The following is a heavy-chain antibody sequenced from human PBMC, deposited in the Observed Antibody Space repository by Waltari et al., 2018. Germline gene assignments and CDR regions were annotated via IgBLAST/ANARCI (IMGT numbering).Heavy chain of an antibody. CDR3: ARQYRVKYFDL. CDR1: GGSISSSSYY. J-gene: IGHJ2*01. CDR2: IYYSGST. V-gene: IGHV4-39*01. Sequence: QLQLQESGPGPVKPSETLSLTCTVSGGSISSSSYYWGWIRQPPGKGLEWIGSIYYSGSTYYNPSLKSRVTISVDTSKNQFSLKLSSVTAADTAVYYCARQYRVKYFDLWGRGTLVTVSS. D-gene: IGHD5-12*01.